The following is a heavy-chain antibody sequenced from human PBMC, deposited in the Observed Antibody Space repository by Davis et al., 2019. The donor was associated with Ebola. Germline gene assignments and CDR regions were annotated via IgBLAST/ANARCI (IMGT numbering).Heavy chain of an antibody. V-gene: IGHV5-51*01. Sequence: GESLKISCKGSGYSFTSYWIGWVRQMPGKGLEWMGIIYPGDSDTRYSPSFQGQVTISADKSISTAYLQWSSLKASDTAMYYCARHEGTFGVVIGVDYWGQGTLVTVSS. D-gene: IGHD3-3*01. J-gene: IGHJ4*02. CDR1: GYSFTSYW. CDR2: IYPGDSDT. CDR3: ARHEGTFGVVIGVDY.